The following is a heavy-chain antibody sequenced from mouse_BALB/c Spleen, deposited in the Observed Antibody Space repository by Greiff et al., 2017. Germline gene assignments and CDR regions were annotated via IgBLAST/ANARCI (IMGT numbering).Heavy chain of an antibody. Sequence: VQLKESGPSLVKPSQTLSLTCSVTGDSITSGYWNWIRKFPGNKLEYMGYISYSGSTYYNPSLKSRISITRDTSKNQYYLQLNSVTTEDTATYYCARYRGNFPWFAYWGQGTLVTVSA. J-gene: IGHJ3*01. V-gene: IGHV3-8*02. CDR1: GDSITSGY. CDR2: ISYSGST. D-gene: IGHD2-1*01. CDR3: ARYRGNFPWFAY.